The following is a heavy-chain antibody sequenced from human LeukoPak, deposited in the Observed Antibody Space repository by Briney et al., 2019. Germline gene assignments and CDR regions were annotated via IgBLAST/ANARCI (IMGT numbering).Heavy chain of an antibody. V-gene: IGHV4-39*01. CDR2: IYYPGST. J-gene: IGHJ4*02. CDR3: TSDRRISWIYY. CDR1: GGSISSIHYH. D-gene: IGHD6-13*01. Sequence: SETLSLTCTVSGGSISSIHYHWGWIRQPPGKGLEWIGTIYYPGSTYYNPSLKSRVTISVDTSKNQFSLRLGSVTVADTAIYYCTSDRRISWIYYGGQGTLVTVSS.